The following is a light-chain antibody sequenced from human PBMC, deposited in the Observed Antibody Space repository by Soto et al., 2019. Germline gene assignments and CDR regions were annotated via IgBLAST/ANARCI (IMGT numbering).Light chain of an antibody. V-gene: IGKV3-20*01. CDR1: QSVSSSY. CDR3: QQYGSSRT. Sequence: EIVLTQSPGTLSLSPGERATLSCRASQSVSSSYLAWYQQKPGQAPRLLIYGASSRATGIPDRFSGSGSGTDVTLTISRREPEDFAVYYCQQYGSSRTFGQGTKVEIK. CDR2: GAS. J-gene: IGKJ1*01.